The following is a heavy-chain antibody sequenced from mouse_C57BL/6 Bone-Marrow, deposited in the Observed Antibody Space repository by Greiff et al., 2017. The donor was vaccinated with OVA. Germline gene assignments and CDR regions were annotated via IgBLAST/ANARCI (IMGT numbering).Heavy chain of an antibody. CDR1: GFTFSNYW. J-gene: IGHJ3*01. Sequence: EVQLVESGGGLVQPGGSMKLSCVASGFTFSNYWMNWVRQSPEKGLEWVAQIRLKSDNYATNYAVSVKGRFTISRDDSKSSVYLQKYIFRAEKTRIYCCTHTGTFAYWGQGTLVTVSA. V-gene: IGHV6-3*01. CDR2: IRLKSDNYAT. D-gene: IGHD4-1*01. CDR3: THTGTFAY.